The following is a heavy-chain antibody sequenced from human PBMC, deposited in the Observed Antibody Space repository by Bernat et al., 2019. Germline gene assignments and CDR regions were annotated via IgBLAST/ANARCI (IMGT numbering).Heavy chain of an antibody. CDR1: GYSISSGYY. Sequence: QVQLQESGPGLVKLSETLSLTCAVSGYSISSGYYWGWIRQPPGKGLEWIGSIYHSGSNYYNPSLKSRVTISVDTSKHQFSLKLSSVTAADTAVYYCARGGGVSIMITQFDLWGRGTLVTVSS. CDR3: ARGGGVSIMITQFDL. V-gene: IGHV4-38-2*01. CDR2: IYHSGSN. D-gene: IGHD3-16*01. J-gene: IGHJ2*01.